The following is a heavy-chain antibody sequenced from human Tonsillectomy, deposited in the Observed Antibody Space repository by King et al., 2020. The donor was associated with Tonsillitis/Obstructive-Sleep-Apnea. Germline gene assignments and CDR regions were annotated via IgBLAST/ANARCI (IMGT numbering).Heavy chain of an antibody. Sequence: QLQESGPGLVKPSETLSLTCTVSGGSISSYYWSWIRQPPGKGLEWIGYIYYSGSTNYNPSLKSRVTISVDTSKNQFSLKLSSVTAADTAVYYFARREAAAGTVYFDYWGQGTLVTVSS. CDR2: IYYSGST. CDR3: ARREAAAGTVYFDY. V-gene: IGHV4-59*08. J-gene: IGHJ4*02. D-gene: IGHD6-13*01. CDR1: GGSISSYY.